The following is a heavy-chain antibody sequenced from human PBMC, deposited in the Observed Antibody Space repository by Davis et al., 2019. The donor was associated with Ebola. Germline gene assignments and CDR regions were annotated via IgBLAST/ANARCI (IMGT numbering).Heavy chain of an antibody. CDR3: ARPRGMVRGVLDAFDI. D-gene: IGHD3-10*01. Sequence: GESLKISCKGSGYSFTSYWIGWVRQMPGKGLEWMGIIYPGDSDTRYSPSFQGQVTISADKSISTAYLQWSSLKASDTAMYYCARPRGMVRGVLDAFDIWGQGTMVTVSS. CDR2: IYPGDSDT. V-gene: IGHV5-51*01. CDR1: GYSFTSYW. J-gene: IGHJ3*02.